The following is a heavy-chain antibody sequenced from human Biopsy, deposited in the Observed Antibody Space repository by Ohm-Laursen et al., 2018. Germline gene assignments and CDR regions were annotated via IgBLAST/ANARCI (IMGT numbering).Heavy chain of an antibody. CDR2: IYSGGST. V-gene: IGHV3-66*01. CDR3: ARGGIAVAGTNFDY. Sequence: SLRLSFAPSGFTVSSNYMSWVRQAPGRGLEWVSVIYSGGSTYYADPVKGRFTISRDNSKNTLYLQMNSLRAEDTAVYYYARGGIAVAGTNFDYWGQGTLVTVSS. D-gene: IGHD6-19*01. J-gene: IGHJ4*02. CDR1: GFTVSSNY.